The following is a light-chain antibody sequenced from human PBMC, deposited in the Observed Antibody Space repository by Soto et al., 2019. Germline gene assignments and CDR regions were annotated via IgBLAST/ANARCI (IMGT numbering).Light chain of an antibody. CDR2: GAS. CDR1: QSVSSN. J-gene: IGKJ1*01. V-gene: IGKV3-15*01. Sequence: EIVMTQSPGTLSVSPGERATLSCRASQSVSSNLAWYQQKPGQAPRLLIYGASTRATGIPARLSGSGSETEFTLTISSLQSEDFAVYYCQQFYNWPRTFGQGTKVDIK. CDR3: QQFYNWPRT.